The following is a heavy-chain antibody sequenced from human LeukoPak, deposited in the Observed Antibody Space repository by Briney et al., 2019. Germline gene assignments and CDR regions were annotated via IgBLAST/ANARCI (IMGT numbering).Heavy chain of an antibody. D-gene: IGHD3-10*01. CDR1: GYTFSHNH. CDR3: ARELGRNAFDV. CDR2: ISPNSGGT. J-gene: IGHJ3*01. Sequence: ASVTVSCTASGYTFSHNHMYWIRQAPGQGLECMGWISPNSGGTNYAQKFQGRITMTGDTSISTGYMKLSSLRSDDTAVYYCARELGRNAFDVWGQGTLVTVSS. V-gene: IGHV1-2*02.